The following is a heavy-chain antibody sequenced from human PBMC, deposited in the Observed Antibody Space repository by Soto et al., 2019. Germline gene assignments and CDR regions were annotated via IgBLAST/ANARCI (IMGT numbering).Heavy chain of an antibody. Sequence: EVQLVESGGGLVQPGGSLRLSCAASGFTFSSYWMSWVRQAPGKGLEWVANIKQDGSEKYYVYSVKGRFTISRDNAKNSLYLQMNSLRDEDTAVYYCARSKGGYSSSWYVNYWGQGTLVTVSS. V-gene: IGHV3-7*01. CDR1: GFTFSSYW. J-gene: IGHJ4*02. CDR3: ARSKGGYSSSWYVNY. CDR2: IKQDGSEK. D-gene: IGHD6-13*01.